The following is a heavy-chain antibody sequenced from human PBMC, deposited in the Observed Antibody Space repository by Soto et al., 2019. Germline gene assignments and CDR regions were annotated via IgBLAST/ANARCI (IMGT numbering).Heavy chain of an antibody. Sequence: SGTLALTCTVSGGSISSSSYYWGWIRQPPGKGLEWIGSIYYSGSTYYNPSLKSRVTISVDTSKNQFSLKLSSVTAADTAVYYCARHRDIRWRRLLGFDYWGQGTLVTVSS. V-gene: IGHV4-39*01. J-gene: IGHJ4*02. CDR3: ARHRDIRWRRLLGFDY. D-gene: IGHD5-12*01. CDR2: IYYSGST. CDR1: GGSISSSSYY.